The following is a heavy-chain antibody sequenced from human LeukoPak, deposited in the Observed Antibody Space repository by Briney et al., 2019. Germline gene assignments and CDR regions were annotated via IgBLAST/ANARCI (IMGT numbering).Heavy chain of an antibody. J-gene: IGHJ3*02. CDR3: ARVVYYYDSSGYPGAFDI. V-gene: IGHV3-21*01. D-gene: IGHD3-22*01. CDR1: GFSFSSYN. CDR2: ISISSSYI. Sequence: GGSLRLSCAASGFSFSSYNMNWVRQAPGKGLEWVSCISISSSYIYYADSVKGRFTISRDNTKNSLYLQMNSLRAEDTAVYYCARVVYYYDSSGYPGAFDIWGQGTMVTVSS.